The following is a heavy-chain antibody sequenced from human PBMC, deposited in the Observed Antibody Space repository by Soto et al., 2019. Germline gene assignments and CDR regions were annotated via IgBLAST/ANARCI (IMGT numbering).Heavy chain of an antibody. CDR2: ISGSGGTT. J-gene: IGHJ4*02. D-gene: IGHD6-25*01. Sequence: EVQLLESGGGLVQPGRSLRLSCAASGFTFSNYAMSWVRQAPGQGLDWVSAISGSGGTTYYADSAKGRFTISRDNSKNALFLQMNRLRAEDAGVYYCAKFFVETGSNSGWPWSFHYWGQGTLVTVSS. V-gene: IGHV3-23*01. CDR3: AKFFVETGSNSGWPWSFHY. CDR1: GFTFSNYA.